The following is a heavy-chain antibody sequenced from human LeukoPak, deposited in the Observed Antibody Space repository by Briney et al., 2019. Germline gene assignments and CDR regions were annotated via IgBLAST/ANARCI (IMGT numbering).Heavy chain of an antibody. D-gene: IGHD3-16*02. CDR3: ARGLPGGGYVWGSYRQRLGFDY. V-gene: IGHV4-59*12. CDR2: IYYSGST. CDR1: GGSISSYY. J-gene: IGHJ4*02. Sequence: SETLSLTCTVSGGSISSYYWSWIRQPPGKGLEWIGYIYYSGSTNYNPSLKSRVTISVDTSKNQFSLKLSSVTAADTAVYYCARGLPGGGYVWGSYRQRLGFDYWGQGTLVTVSS.